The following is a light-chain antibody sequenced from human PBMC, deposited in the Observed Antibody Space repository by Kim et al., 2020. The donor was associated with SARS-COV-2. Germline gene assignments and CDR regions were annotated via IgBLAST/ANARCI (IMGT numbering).Light chain of an antibody. J-gene: IGLJ3*02. Sequence: QSVLTQPPSASGTPGQKVTISCSGSSSNIGTSFVYWYQQLPGTAPKLLIYRNHQRPSGVPDRFSGSKSGTSVSLAISGLRSDDEAYYYCSAWDDRLSGPVFGGGNQVTVL. CDR2: RNH. CDR3: SAWDDRLSGPV. V-gene: IGLV1-47*01. CDR1: SSNIGTSF.